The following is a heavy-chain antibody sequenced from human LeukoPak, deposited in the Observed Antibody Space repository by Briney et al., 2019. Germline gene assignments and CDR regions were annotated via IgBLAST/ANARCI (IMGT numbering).Heavy chain of an antibody. CDR1: GDSISSYY. D-gene: IGHD1-26*01. CDR3: ARGRSGSYSGNWFDP. J-gene: IGHJ5*02. CDR2: IHPSGST. Sequence: SETLSLTCTVSGDSISSYYWSWVRQPAGKGLEWIGRIHPSGSTNYNPSLKSRVTISVDTSKNQFSLKLSSVTAADTAVYYCARGRSGSYSGNWFDPWGQGTLVTVSS. V-gene: IGHV4-4*07.